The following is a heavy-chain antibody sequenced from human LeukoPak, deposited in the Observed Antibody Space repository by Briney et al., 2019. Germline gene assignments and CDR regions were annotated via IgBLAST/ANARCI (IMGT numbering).Heavy chain of an antibody. J-gene: IGHJ4*02. CDR3: ARAPSSTSCFFDF. Sequence: GGSLRLSCAASGFTVSSSYMSWVRQAPGRGLEWVSIIYSGGGTYYADSLKGRFTISRDNSKNTLYLQMNSLRAKDTAVYYCARAPSSTSCFFDFWGQGTLVTVSS. D-gene: IGHD2-2*01. V-gene: IGHV3-53*01. CDR1: GFTVSSSY. CDR2: IYSGGGT.